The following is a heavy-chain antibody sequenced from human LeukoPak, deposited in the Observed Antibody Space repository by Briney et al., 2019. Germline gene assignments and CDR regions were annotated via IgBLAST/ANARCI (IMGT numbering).Heavy chain of an antibody. CDR3: ARRLILDYDILTGYYNPFDY. J-gene: IGHJ4*02. Sequence: SETLSLTCTVSGGSISSSSYYWGWIRQPPGKGLEWIGSIYYSGSTYYNPSLKSRVTISVDTSKNQFSLKLSSATAADTAVYYCARRLILDYDILTGYYNPFDYWGQGTLVTVSS. CDR2: IYYSGST. CDR1: GGSISSSSYY. V-gene: IGHV4-39*01. D-gene: IGHD3-9*01.